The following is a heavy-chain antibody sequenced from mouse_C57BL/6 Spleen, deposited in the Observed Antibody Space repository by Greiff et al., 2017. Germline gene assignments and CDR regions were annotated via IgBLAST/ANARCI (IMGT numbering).Heavy chain of an antibody. V-gene: IGHV14-4*01. J-gene: IGHJ4*01. CDR2: IDPENGDT. CDR1: GFNIKDDY. CDR3: TKYYYGSSSYDAMDY. D-gene: IGHD1-1*01. Sequence: EVQLQQSGAELVRPGASVKLSCTASGFNIKDDYMHWVKQRPEQGLEWIGWIDPENGDTEYASKFQGKATITADTSSNTAYLQLSSLTSEDTAVYYCTKYYYGSSSYDAMDYWGQGTSVTVSS.